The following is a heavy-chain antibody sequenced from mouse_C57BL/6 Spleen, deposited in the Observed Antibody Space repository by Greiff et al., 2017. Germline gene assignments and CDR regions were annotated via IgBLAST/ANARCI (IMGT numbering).Heavy chain of an antibody. J-gene: IGHJ2*01. V-gene: IGHV1-82*01. CDR2: IYPGDGDT. Sequence: VESGASVKISCKASGYAFSSSWMNWVKQRPGKGLEWIGRIYPGDGDTNYNGKFKGKATLTADKSSSTAYMQLSSLTSEDSAVYFCARSLYYDYLDYWGQGTTLTVSS. CDR1: GYAFSSSW. D-gene: IGHD2-4*01. CDR3: ARSLYYDYLDY.